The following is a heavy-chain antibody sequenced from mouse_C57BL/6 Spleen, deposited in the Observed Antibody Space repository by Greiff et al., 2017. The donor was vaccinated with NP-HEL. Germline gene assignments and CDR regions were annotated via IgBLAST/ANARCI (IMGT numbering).Heavy chain of an antibody. CDR1: GYAFTNYL. CDR3: ARGPYYYGY. Sequence: VQLQQSGAELVRPGTSVKVSCKASGYAFTNYLIEWVKQRPGQGLEWIGVINPGSGGTNYNEKFKGKATLTADKSSSTAYMQLSSLTSEDSAVYFCARGPYYYGYWGQGTTLTVSS. CDR2: INPGSGGT. V-gene: IGHV1-54*01. J-gene: IGHJ2*01. D-gene: IGHD1-1*01.